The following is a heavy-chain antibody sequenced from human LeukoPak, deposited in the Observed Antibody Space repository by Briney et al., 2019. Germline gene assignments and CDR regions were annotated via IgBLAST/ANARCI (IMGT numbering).Heavy chain of an antibody. V-gene: IGHV3-66*02. CDR1: GFTVSSNY. CDR2: IYSGGST. D-gene: IGHD5-24*01. CDR3: ARAPILDDDAFDI. J-gene: IGHJ3*02. Sequence: TGGSLRLSCAASGFTVSSNYVSWVRQAPGKGLEWVSVIYSGGSTYYADSVKGRFTISRDNSKNTLYLQMNSLRAEDTAVHYCARAPILDDDAFDIWGQGTMVTVSS.